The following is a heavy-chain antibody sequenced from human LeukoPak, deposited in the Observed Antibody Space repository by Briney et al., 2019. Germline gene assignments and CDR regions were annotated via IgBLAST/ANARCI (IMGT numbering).Heavy chain of an antibody. V-gene: IGHV3-23*01. CDR2: LTSSGGSGGVP. CDR3: AKAMSTDHYDSRGFYRVDFDS. CDR1: GFTFSTYA. Sequence: QTGGSLRLSCAASGFTFSTYAMSWVRQAPGKGLEGVSALTSSGGSGGVPYYVDAGKDQFITSRGNSKSTLYLQLSSLRAEDTAVYYCAKAMSTDHYDSRGFYRVDFDSWGQGTLVTVSS. D-gene: IGHD3-22*01. J-gene: IGHJ4*02.